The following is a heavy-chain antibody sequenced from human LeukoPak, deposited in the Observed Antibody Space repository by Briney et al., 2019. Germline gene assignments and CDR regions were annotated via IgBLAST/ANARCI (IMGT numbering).Heavy chain of an antibody. CDR3: VREVVMASTLDFDY. CDR1: GFTFSDYY. V-gene: IGHV3-11*01. Sequence: GGSLRLSCAASGFTFSDYYMGWLRQAPGKGLEWLSYITSSGSAIYYADSVKGRFTVSRDNAKNSLYLQMNSLRAEDTAVYYCVREVVMASTLDFDYWGQGTLVTVSS. CDR2: ITSSGSAI. D-gene: IGHD5-24*01. J-gene: IGHJ4*02.